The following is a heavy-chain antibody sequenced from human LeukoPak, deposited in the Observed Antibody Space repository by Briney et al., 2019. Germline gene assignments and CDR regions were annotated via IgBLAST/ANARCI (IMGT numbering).Heavy chain of an antibody. Sequence: SETLSLTCAVYGGCLSGYYWSWIRQPPGKGLEWIGEINHSGSTNYNPSLKSRVTISVDTSKNQFSLKLSSVTAADTAVYYCAREVVPAAIGWFDPWGQGTLVTVSS. CDR2: INHSGST. V-gene: IGHV4-34*01. CDR1: GGCLSGYY. J-gene: IGHJ5*02. D-gene: IGHD2-2*01. CDR3: AREVVPAAIGWFDP.